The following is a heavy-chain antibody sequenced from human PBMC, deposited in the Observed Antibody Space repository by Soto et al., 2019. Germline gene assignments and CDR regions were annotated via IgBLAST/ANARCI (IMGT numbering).Heavy chain of an antibody. J-gene: IGHJ4*02. CDR1: GFTFDDYA. CDR2: ISWNSGSI. D-gene: IGHD3-10*01. CDR3: EKDREFTMVRGVIPDY. V-gene: IGHV3-9*01. Sequence: EVQLVESGGGLVQPGRSLRLSCAASGFTFDDYAMHWVRQAPGKGLEWVSGISWNSGSIGYADSVKGRFTISRDNAKNSLYLQMNSLRAEDTALYYCEKDREFTMVRGVIPDYWGQGTLVTVSS.